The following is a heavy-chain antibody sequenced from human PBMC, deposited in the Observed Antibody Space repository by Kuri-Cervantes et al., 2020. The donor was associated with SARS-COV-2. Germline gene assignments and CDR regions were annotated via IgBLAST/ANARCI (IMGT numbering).Heavy chain of an antibody. J-gene: IGHJ4*02. Sequence: SLKISCAASGFTFDDYAMHWVRQAPGKGLEWVSGISWNSGSIGYADSVKGRFTISRDNAKNSPYLQMNSLRAEDTAVYYCARGGWMGYCSSTSCSITPFDYWGQGTLVTVSS. CDR2: ISWNSGSI. V-gene: IGHV3-9*01. CDR3: ARGGWMGYCSSTSCSITPFDY. D-gene: IGHD2-2*01. CDR1: GFTFDDYA.